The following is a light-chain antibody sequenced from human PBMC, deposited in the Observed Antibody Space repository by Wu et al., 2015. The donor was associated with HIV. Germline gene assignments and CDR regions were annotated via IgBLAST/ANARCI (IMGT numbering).Light chain of an antibody. Sequence: EIVLTQAPATLSFSPGESATLSCRASQSVSGTLAWYQQRPGQAPRLLIYDASTRVTGIPDRFSGRVSGPVVTLIIDKVQPEDFALYFCQQQDNFGQGT. V-gene: IGKV3-11*01. CDR3: QQQDN. J-gene: IGKJ2*01. CDR1: QSVSGT. CDR2: DAS.